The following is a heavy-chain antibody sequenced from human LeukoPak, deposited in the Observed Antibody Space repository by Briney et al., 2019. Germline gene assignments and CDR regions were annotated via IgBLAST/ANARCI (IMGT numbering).Heavy chain of an antibody. CDR3: TTFTCGRTTCYSEY. J-gene: IGHJ4*02. CDR1: GFSFSNVW. CDR2: IKSKSDGGKT. V-gene: IGHV3-15*01. D-gene: IGHD2-2*02. Sequence: PGGSLRLSCAASGFSFSNVWMSWVRQAPGKGLEWVGRIKSKSDGGKTDYAAPVKGRFTISRDDSKNTLSLQINSLKTEDTAVYYCTTFTCGRTTCYSEYWGRGTLVTVSS.